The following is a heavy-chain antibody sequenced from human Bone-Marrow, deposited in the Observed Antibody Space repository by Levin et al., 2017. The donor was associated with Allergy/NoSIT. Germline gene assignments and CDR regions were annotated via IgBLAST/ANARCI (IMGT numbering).Heavy chain of an antibody. CDR2: INHSGST. D-gene: IGHD3-10*01. CDR3: ARAARNPGRRVWVQGVIIKVDPFDI. CDR1: GGSFSGYY. V-gene: IGHV4-34*01. J-gene: IGHJ3*02. Sequence: SETLSLTCAVYGGSFSGYYWSWIRQPPGKGLEWIGEINHSGSTNYNPSLKSRVTISVDTSKNQFSLKLSSVTAADTAVYYCARAARNPGRRVWVQGVIIKVDPFDIWGQGTMVTVSS.